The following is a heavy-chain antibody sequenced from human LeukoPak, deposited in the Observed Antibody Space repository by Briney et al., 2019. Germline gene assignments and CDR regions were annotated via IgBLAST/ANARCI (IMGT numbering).Heavy chain of an antibody. CDR3: ARDTAMAFYYMDV. D-gene: IGHD5-18*01. V-gene: IGHV1-2*02. CDR1: GYTFTGYY. Sequence: GASVKVSCKASGYTFTGYYMHWVRQAPGQGLEWMGWINPNSGGTNYAQKFQGMVNMTRDTSISTAYMELSRLRSDDTAVYYCARDTAMAFYYMDVWGKGTTVTVSS. CDR2: INPNSGGT. J-gene: IGHJ6*03.